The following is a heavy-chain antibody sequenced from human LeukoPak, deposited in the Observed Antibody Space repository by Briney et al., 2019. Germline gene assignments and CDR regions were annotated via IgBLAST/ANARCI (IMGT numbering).Heavy chain of an antibody. J-gene: IGHJ6*03. CDR2: IYYSGST. Sequence: PSETLSLTCTVSGGSISSSSYYWGWIRQPPGKGLEWIGSIYYSGSTCYNPSLKSRVTISVDTSKNQFSLKLSSVTAADTAVYYCARHPDVWFEDMDVWGKGTTVTISS. CDR3: ARHPDVWFEDMDV. V-gene: IGHV4-39*01. CDR1: GGSISSSSYY. D-gene: IGHD3-10*01.